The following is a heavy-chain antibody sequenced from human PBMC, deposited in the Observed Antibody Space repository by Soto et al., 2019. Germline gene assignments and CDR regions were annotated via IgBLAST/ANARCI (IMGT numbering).Heavy chain of an antibody. CDR2: IKQDGSEK. V-gene: IGHV3-7*01. J-gene: IGHJ6*03. Sequence: GGSLRLSCAASGFTFSSYWMSWVRQAPGKGLEWVANIKQDGSEKYYVDSVKGRFTISRDNAKNSLYLQMNSLRAEDTAVYYCARIEAGLNIVVVPAAQYYYMDVWGKGTTVTVSS. CDR3: ARIEAGLNIVVVPAAQYYYMDV. D-gene: IGHD2-2*01. CDR1: GFTFSSYW.